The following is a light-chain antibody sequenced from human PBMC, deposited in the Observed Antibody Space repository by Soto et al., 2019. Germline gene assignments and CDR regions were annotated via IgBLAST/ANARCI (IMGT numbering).Light chain of an antibody. CDR3: CSYTTSTTYV. V-gene: IGLV2-14*01. Sequence: QSVLTQPASVSGSPGQSITISCTGTVTDVGGYNSVSWYQQHPGKAPKLMIYEVRNRPSGVSDRFSGSKSANTASLTISGLQAGDEADYYCCSYTTSTTYVXGTGTKVTVL. J-gene: IGLJ1*01. CDR2: EVR. CDR1: VTDVGGYNS.